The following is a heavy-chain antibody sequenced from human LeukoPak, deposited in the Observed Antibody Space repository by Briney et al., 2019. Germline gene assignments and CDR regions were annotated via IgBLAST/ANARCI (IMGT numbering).Heavy chain of an antibody. CDR2: ISAYNGNT. V-gene: IGHV1-18*01. Sequence: GASVKVSCKASSYTFTNYGINWVRQAAGQGLEWMGWISAYNGNTNYAQKFRGRVTMTTDTSTTTSYMELRSLTSDDTAMYYCARDPRGVGDWGQGTLVTVSS. D-gene: IGHD2-15*01. J-gene: IGHJ4*02. CDR1: SYTFTNYG. CDR3: ARDPRGVGD.